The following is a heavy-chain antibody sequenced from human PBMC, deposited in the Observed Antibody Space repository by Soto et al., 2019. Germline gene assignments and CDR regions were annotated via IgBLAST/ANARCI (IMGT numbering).Heavy chain of an antibody. Sequence: QVQLVQSGSEGKEPGASMKISCQASGYTFTRYDITWVRQATGPGLEWMGWMNPQTGNTAYAEKFQGRVTMTRSTSINTAYMELSGLRSEDTAVYYCARLSEESSSSNYYYFYMDVWGKGSTVTVSS. J-gene: IGHJ6*03. V-gene: IGHV1-8*01. CDR2: MNPQTGNT. CDR1: GYTFTRYD. D-gene: IGHD6-6*01. CDR3: ARLSEESSSSNYYYFYMDV.